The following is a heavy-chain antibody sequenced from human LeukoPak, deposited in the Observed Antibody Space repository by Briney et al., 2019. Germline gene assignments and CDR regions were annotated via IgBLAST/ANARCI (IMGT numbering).Heavy chain of an antibody. CDR1: GFTFRSYA. V-gene: IGHV3-23*01. J-gene: IGHJ6*02. CDR3: AKASRNQLQHYYYYGMDV. CDR2: ISGSGGST. D-gene: IGHD2-2*01. Sequence: GGSLRLSCAASGFTFRSYAMRWVRQAPGKGLEWVSAISGSGGSTYYADSVKGRFTISRDNSKNTLYLQMNSLRAEDTAVYYCAKASRNQLQHYYYYGMDVWGQGTTVTVSS.